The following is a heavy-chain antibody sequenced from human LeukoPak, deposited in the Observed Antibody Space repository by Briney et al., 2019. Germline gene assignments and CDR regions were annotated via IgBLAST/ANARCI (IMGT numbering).Heavy chain of an antibody. CDR1: GFTFSNYW. Sequence: GGSLRLSCAASGFTFSNYWMHWVRQDPGKGLVWVSFINPDGSTTNYADSVKGRFTISRDNAKNSLYLQMNSLRAEDTAVYYCAKGDPMVRGTEWFYYYYYMDVWGKGTTVTVSS. CDR2: INPDGSTT. D-gene: IGHD3-10*01. J-gene: IGHJ6*03. V-gene: IGHV3-74*01. CDR3: AKGDPMVRGTEWFYYYYYMDV.